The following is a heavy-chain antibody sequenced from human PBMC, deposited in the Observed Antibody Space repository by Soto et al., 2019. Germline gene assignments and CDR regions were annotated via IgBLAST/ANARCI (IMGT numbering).Heavy chain of an antibody. CDR1: GFTFTSYS. CDR2: IQQDGSEK. CDR3: ARDLPGYRTTTDCYSYFDY. J-gene: IGHJ4*02. V-gene: IGHV3-7*03. Sequence: GGSLRLSCAVSGFTFTSYSMSWVRQAPGEGLEWVANIQQDGSEKYYADSVKGRFTISRDNAKNSLYLQMNSLRAEDTAVYYCARDLPGYRTTTDCYSYFDYWGQGTLVTVSS. D-gene: IGHD2-2*02.